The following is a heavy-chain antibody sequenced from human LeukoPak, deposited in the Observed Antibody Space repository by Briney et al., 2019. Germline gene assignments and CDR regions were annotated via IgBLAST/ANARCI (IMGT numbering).Heavy chain of an antibody. CDR3: ARDTARGDFDC. CDR1: GFTFNTHW. J-gene: IGHJ4*02. V-gene: IGHV3-7*01. Sequence: GESLRLSCAASGFTFNTHWMAWVRQAPGRGLQWVANIKEDGSEKNCVDSVKGRFTISRDNAKNSLYLQVNSLRGEDTAVYYCARDTARGDFDCWGQGTLVTVSS. D-gene: IGHD6-25*01. CDR2: IKEDGSEK.